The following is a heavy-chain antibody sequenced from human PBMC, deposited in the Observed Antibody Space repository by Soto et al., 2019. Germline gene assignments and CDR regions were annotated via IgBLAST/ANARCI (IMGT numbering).Heavy chain of an antibody. CDR2: IYPDDSDI. D-gene: IGHD5-12*01. CDR3: ARIGVATIDYYYYMDV. Sequence: PGESLKISCKGSGYSFTSHWIVWVRQMPGKGLEWVGSIYPDDSDIRYSPSFQGQVTISADKSISTAYLQWSSLKASDTAMYFCARIGVATIDYYYYMDVWGKGTTVTVSS. J-gene: IGHJ6*03. V-gene: IGHV5-51*01. CDR1: GYSFTSHW.